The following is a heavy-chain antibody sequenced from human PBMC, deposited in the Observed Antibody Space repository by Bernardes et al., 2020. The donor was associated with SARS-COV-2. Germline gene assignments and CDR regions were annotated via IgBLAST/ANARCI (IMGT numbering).Heavy chain of an antibody. CDR2: INPNSGST. CDR1: GYIFTAYY. V-gene: IGHV1-2*02. Sequence: ASVKVSCKASGYIFTAYYMHWVRQAPGQGLEWMGWINPNSGSTNYAQQFQGRVTMTRDTSISTAYLEMSRLKSDDTAVYYCAREASSSGNYFDYWGQGTLVTVSS. CDR3: AREASSSGNYFDY. J-gene: IGHJ4*02. D-gene: IGHD6-6*01.